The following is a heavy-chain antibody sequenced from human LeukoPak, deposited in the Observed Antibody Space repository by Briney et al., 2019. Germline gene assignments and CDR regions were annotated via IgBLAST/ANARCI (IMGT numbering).Heavy chain of an antibody. J-gene: IGHJ4*02. V-gene: IGHV4-38-2*02. D-gene: IGHD3-16*02. CDR3: ATALLSSNFDY. CDR1: GGSISSGYY. Sequence: SETLSLTCTVSGGSISSGYYWGWIRQPPGKGLEWIGSIYHSGSTYYNPSLKSRVTISVDTSKNQFSLKLSSVTAADTAVYYCATALLSSNFDYWGQGTLVTVSS. CDR2: IYHSGST.